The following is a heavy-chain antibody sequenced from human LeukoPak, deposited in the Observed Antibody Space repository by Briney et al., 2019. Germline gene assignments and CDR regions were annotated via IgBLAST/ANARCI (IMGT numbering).Heavy chain of an antibody. CDR2: ITRTGRI. CDR1: GFDFSSYG. V-gene: IGHV4-34*01. J-gene: IGHJ2*01. CDR3: ARLFDWGSDHWYFDL. D-gene: IGHD3-9*01. Sequence: GSLRLSCAASGFDFSSYGMSWIRQPPEKGLGWIGEITRTGRINYDPALKGRVTMSLDTSKNQFSLELSSMTAADTAVYYCARLFDWGSDHWYFDLWGRGTLVTVSS.